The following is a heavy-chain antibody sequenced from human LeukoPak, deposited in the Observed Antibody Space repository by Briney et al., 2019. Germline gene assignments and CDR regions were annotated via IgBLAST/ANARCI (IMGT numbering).Heavy chain of an antibody. J-gene: IGHJ4*02. D-gene: IGHD6-19*01. CDR1: GGSISSYY. Sequence: PSETLSLTCTVSGGSISSYYWSWIRQPPGKGLEWIGYIYYSGSTNYNPSLKSRVTISVDTSKNQLSLKLSSVTAADTAVYYCARDSRAVAVAVFDYWGQGTLVTVSS. CDR3: ARDSRAVAVAVFDY. CDR2: IYYSGST. V-gene: IGHV4-59*01.